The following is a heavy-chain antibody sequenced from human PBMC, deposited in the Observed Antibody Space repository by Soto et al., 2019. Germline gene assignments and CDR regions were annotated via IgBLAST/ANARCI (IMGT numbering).Heavy chain of an antibody. CDR1: GFTFSNYG. CDR2: ISGSGDRT. J-gene: IGHJ4*02. V-gene: IGHV3-23*01. CDR3: AKALIGLLRPIDY. D-gene: IGHD2-15*01. Sequence: EVQLLESGGGLVQPGGSLRLSCAASGFTFSNYGMNWVRQAPGKGLEWVSTISGSGDRTYYADSVKGRFTISRDNSENTLYLQMNSLRAEDTAVYYCAKALIGLLRPIDYWGRGTLVTVSS.